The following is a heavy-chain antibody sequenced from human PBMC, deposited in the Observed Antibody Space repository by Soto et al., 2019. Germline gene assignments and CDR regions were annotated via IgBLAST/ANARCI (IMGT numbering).Heavy chain of an antibody. CDR1: GATIRGFG. V-gene: IGHV4-4*07. CDR2: IYSTGTT. CDR3: VRDRTTTLRAWFDY. J-gene: IGHJ5*01. Sequence: XGTLTLTCTVAGATIRGFGRSWIRKAAGKGLEWIGRIYSTGTTDYTPSLKSRVMMSVDTSKKQFSLQLRSVTAADTAVYYCVRDRTTTLRAWFDYWGQGLSVTVSS. D-gene: IGHD1-1*01.